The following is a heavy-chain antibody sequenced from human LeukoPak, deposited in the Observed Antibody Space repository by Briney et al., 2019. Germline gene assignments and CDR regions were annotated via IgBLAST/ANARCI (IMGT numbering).Heavy chain of an antibody. CDR3: ARGITSGPRRYDVRNFDY. CDR2: INLDGSEK. V-gene: IGHV3-7*01. CDR1: GFTFSTSW. Sequence: GGSLRLSCAASGFTFSTSWMTWVRQAPGKGLEWVANINLDGSEKYYVDSVKGRFTISRDNAKNSLYLQMNSLRAEDTAVYYCARGITSGPRRYDVRNFDYWGQGTPVTVSS. D-gene: IGHD3-3*01. J-gene: IGHJ4*02.